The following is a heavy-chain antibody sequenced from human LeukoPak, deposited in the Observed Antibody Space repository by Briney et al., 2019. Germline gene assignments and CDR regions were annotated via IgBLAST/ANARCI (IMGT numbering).Heavy chain of an antibody. V-gene: IGHV3-74*01. J-gene: IGHJ4*02. CDR2: IDPDDSGS. Sequence: GGSLRLSCAASGFTFSSYSMNWVRQAPGEGLVWVSRIDPDDSGSSYADSVKGRFTISRDNAKNTLWLQMNSLRAEDTAVYYCAKDPDYSGSYSGYFDYWGQGTLVTVSS. CDR3: AKDPDYSGSYSGYFDY. CDR1: GFTFSSYS. D-gene: IGHD1-26*01.